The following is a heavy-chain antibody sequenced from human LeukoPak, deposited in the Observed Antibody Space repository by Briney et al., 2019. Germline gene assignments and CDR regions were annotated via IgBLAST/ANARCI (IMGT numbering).Heavy chain of an antibody. CDR2: IKQGGSER. Sequence: GGSLRLSCAASGFTFSNYWMTWVRQAPGKGLEWVATIKQGGSERYYVDSVKGRFTISRDNAKNSLYLQMNSLRAEDTAVYYCAGDRTGTPILWGQGTLVTVSS. CDR3: AGDRTGTPIL. V-gene: IGHV3-7*01. J-gene: IGHJ4*02. D-gene: IGHD1-1*01. CDR1: GFTFSNYW.